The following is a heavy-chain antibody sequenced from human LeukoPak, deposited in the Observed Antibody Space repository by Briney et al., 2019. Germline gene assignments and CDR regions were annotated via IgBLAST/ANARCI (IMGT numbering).Heavy chain of an antibody. Sequence: GGSLRLSCAASGFTFRNYYMHWVRQAPGKGLEWVAVISLDGNNEYYADSVKGRFTISRDNSKNTLYLQMNSLRAEDTAVYYCARSHYDFWSGYFDYWGQGTLVTVSS. CDR1: GFTFRNYY. CDR3: ARSHYDFWSGYFDY. J-gene: IGHJ4*02. V-gene: IGHV3-30-3*01. CDR2: ISLDGNNE. D-gene: IGHD3-3*01.